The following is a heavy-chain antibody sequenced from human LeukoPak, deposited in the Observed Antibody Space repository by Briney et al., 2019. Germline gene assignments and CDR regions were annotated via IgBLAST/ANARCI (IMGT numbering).Heavy chain of an antibody. V-gene: IGHV4-38-2*02. J-gene: IGHJ5*02. D-gene: IGHD2-2*03. Sequence: SETLSLTCTVSGYSISSGYYWGWIRQPPGKGLEWIGSIYHSGSTYYNPSLKSRVTISVDTSKNQFSLKLSSVTAADTAVYYCARSGYSWFDPWGQGTLVTVSS. CDR2: IYHSGST. CDR3: ARSGYSWFDP. CDR1: GYSISSGYY.